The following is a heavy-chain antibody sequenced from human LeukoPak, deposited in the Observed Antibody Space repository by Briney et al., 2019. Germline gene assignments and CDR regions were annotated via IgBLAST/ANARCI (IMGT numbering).Heavy chain of an antibody. Sequence: PGGSLRLSCAVSGFTFSSYAMSWVRQAPGKGLEWVSGISGSDGNTDYADSVKGRFTISRDNSKSTLYLQMSSLRAEDTAVYYCARVLGYCSSTSCYVGGGYYYYGMDVWGQGTTVTVSS. CDR2: ISGSDGNT. CDR1: GFTFSSYA. D-gene: IGHD2-2*01. J-gene: IGHJ6*02. V-gene: IGHV3-23*01. CDR3: ARVLGYCSSTSCYVGGGYYYYGMDV.